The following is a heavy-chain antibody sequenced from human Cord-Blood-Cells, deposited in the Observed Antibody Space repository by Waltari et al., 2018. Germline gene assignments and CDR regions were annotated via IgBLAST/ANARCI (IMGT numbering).Heavy chain of an antibody. CDR1: GGSFSGYY. V-gene: IGHV4-34*01. CDR3: AAGDAFDI. J-gene: IGHJ3*02. Sequence: QVQLQQWGAGLLKPSETLSLTCAVYGGSFSGYYWSWIRQPPGKGLEWIGEINHSGRTNYNPSLKSRVTISVDTSKNQCSLKLSSVTAAETAVYYCAAGDAFDIWGQGTMVTVSS. CDR2: INHSGRT. D-gene: IGHD6-13*01.